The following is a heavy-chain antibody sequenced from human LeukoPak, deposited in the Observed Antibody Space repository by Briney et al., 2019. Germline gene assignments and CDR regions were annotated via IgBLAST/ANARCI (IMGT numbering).Heavy chain of an antibody. J-gene: IGHJ3*02. CDR3: ARVSLVSTASFDI. Sequence: GGSLRLSCAASGFTFSSYGMHWVRQAPGKGLEWVAVIWYDGSNKYYADSVKGRFTISRDNSKNTLYLQMNSLRAEDTAVYYCARVSLVSTASFDIWGQGTMVTVSS. CDR2: IWYDGSNK. CDR1: GFTFSSYG. D-gene: IGHD2-21*02. V-gene: IGHV3-33*01.